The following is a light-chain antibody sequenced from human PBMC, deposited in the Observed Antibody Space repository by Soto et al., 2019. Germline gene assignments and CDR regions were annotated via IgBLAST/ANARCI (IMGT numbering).Light chain of an antibody. CDR2: EVS. CDR3: SSYTSTTPLVV. Sequence: QSALTQPASVSGSPGQSITISCTGTSSDVGAYKYVSWYQQHPGKAPKLMIYEVSNRPSGVSSRCSASKSGNTASLTISGLQAEDEADYYCSSYTSTTPLVVFGGGTKLTVL. CDR1: SSDVGAYKY. V-gene: IGLV2-14*01. J-gene: IGLJ2*01.